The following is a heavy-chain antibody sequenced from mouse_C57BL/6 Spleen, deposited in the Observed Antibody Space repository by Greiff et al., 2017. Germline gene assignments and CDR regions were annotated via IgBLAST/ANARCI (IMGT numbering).Heavy chain of an antibody. D-gene: IGHD2-5*01. CDR1: GFNIKDYY. V-gene: IGHV14-1*01. CDR2: LAPEDGDP. Sequence: VQLQQSGAELVRPGASVKWSCTASGFNIKDYYMPWVKQRPDQGLEWIGRLAPEDGDPEYAPKFQGKATMTADTSSNTAYLQLSSLTSADTAVYYCTAGYYSNYEDYYAMDYWGQGTSVTVSS. CDR3: TAGYYSNYEDYYAMDY. J-gene: IGHJ4*01.